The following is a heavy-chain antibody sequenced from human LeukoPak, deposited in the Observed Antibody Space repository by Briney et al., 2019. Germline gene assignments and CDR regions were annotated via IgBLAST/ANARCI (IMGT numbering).Heavy chain of an antibody. Sequence: PGGSLRLSCAASGFTFSNAWMNWVRQAPGKGLEWVGRIKSKTDDGTRDFAAPVKGRFTISRDDSKNTLYLQMNSLRDEDTAVYYCARFTVTDTFDYWGQGTLVTVSS. CDR3: ARFTVTDTFDY. V-gene: IGHV3-15*07. D-gene: IGHD4-17*01. J-gene: IGHJ4*02. CDR1: GFTFSNAW. CDR2: IKSKTDDGTR.